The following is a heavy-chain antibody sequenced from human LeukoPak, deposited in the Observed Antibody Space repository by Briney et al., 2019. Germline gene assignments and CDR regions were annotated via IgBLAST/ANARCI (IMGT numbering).Heavy chain of an antibody. CDR2: IYYSGST. CDR1: GGSISSYY. Sequence: SETLSLTCTVSGGSISSYYWSWIRQPPGKGLEWIGYIYYSGSTNYNPSLKSRVTISVDTSKNQFSLKLSSATAADTAVYYCARGTMIGGFFDYWGQGTLVTVSS. D-gene: IGHD3-10*02. V-gene: IGHV4-59*01. CDR3: ARGTMIGGFFDY. J-gene: IGHJ4*02.